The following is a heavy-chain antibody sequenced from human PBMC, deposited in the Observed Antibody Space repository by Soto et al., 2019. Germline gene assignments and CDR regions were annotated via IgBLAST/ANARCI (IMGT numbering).Heavy chain of an antibody. CDR2: IVVGSGNT. V-gene: IGHV1-58*01. CDR3: AAFPNDFWSGAQFDY. Sequence: ASVKVSCKASGFTFTSSAVQWVRQARGQRLEWIGWIVVGSGNTNYAQKFQERVTITRDMSTSTAYMELSSLRSEDTAVYYCAAFPNDFWSGAQFDYWGQGTLVTVSS. CDR1: GFTFTSSA. D-gene: IGHD3-3*01. J-gene: IGHJ4*02.